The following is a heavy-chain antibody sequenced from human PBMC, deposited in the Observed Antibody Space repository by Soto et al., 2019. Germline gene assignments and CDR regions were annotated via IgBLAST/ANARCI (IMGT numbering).Heavy chain of an antibody. J-gene: IGHJ4*02. CDR2: ISSSSSYI. Sequence: EVQLVESGGGLVKPGGSLRLSCAASGFTFSSYSMNWVRQAPGKGLEWVSSISSSSSYIYYADSVKGRFTISRDNAKNSLYLQMNSLRAEDTAVYYCARPIAVAGNLDYWGQGTLVTVSS. V-gene: IGHV3-21*01. D-gene: IGHD6-19*01. CDR3: ARPIAVAGNLDY. CDR1: GFTFSSYS.